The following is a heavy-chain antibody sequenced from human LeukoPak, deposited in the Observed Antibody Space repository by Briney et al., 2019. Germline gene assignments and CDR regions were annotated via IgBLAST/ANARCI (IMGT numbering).Heavy chain of an antibody. Sequence: SETLSLTCTVSGGSISSSSYYWGWIRQPPGKGLEWIGRIYTNGSTNYNPSLKSRVTISADTPKNQFTLKLNSVTAADTAVYYCAREEHIVVVTVATYCWFDPWGQGTLVTVSS. CDR1: GGSISSSSYY. V-gene: IGHV4-39*06. J-gene: IGHJ5*02. CDR3: AREEHIVVVTVATYCWFDP. D-gene: IGHD2-21*02. CDR2: IYTNGST.